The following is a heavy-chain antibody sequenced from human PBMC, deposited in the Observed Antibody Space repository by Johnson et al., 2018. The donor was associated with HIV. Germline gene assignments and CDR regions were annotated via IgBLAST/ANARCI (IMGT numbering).Heavy chain of an antibody. CDR2: ISRTASPI. CDR1: GFTFSDSY. J-gene: IGHJ3*02. D-gene: IGHD2-8*01. V-gene: IGHV3-11*04. Sequence: QVQLVESGGGLIQPGGSLRLSCAASGFTFSDSYMSWLRQAPGQGLEWVSFISRTASPIYYPASVKCRFTLSSDNAKNSLYLQMNSLRAEDTAVYYCARDRGYCTNGVCYYDAFDIWGQGTMVTVS. CDR3: ARDRGYCTNGVCYYDAFDI.